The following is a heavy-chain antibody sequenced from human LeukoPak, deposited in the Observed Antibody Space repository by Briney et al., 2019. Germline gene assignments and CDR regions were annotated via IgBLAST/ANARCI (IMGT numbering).Heavy chain of an antibody. Sequence: SETLSLTCTVSGGSISSGDYYRSWIRQPPGKGLEWIGYIYYSGSTYYNPSLKSRVTISVDTSKNQFSLKLSSVTAADTAVYYCARDYDSSGYIDPWGQGTLVTVSS. D-gene: IGHD3-22*01. J-gene: IGHJ5*02. CDR3: ARDYDSSGYIDP. CDR2: IYYSGST. CDR1: GGSISSGDYY. V-gene: IGHV4-30-4*01.